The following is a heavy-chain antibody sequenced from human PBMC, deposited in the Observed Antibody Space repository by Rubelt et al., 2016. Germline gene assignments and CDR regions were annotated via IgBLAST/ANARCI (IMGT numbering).Heavy chain of an antibody. CDR1: GYSLSTSGVG. Sequence: QITLKESSPTLVKPTQTLTLTCTFSGYSLSTSGVGVGWIRQPPGKALEWLALIYWDDDKRYRPSLKNSITITKGTTKNQVDLTMTNMDPVETATYYCAHFDAPGIAAPSWGQGTPVTVSS. J-gene: IGHJ5*02. CDR2: IYWDDDK. V-gene: IGHV2-5*02. D-gene: IGHD6-13*01. CDR3: AHFDAPGIAAPS.